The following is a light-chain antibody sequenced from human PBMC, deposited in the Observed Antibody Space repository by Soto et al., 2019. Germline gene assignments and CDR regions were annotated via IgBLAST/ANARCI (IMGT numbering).Light chain of an antibody. V-gene: IGKV1-33*01. Sequence: DIQMTQSPSSLSASVGDRVTITCQASQDINNYLNWYQQKPEKAPKLLIYDASNLETGVTSTFSGSGSGTDSTSAITSLQPEDIATYYCEQYDNLPTLTFGVGTKVEIK. CDR2: DAS. CDR3: EQYDNLPTLT. J-gene: IGKJ4*01. CDR1: QDINNY.